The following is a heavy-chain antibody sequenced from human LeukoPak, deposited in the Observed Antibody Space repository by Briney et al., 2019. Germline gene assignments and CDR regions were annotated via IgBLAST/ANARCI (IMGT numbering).Heavy chain of an antibody. Sequence: ASLKVSCKASGYTFTGYYMHWVRQAPGQGLEWMGWINPDSGGTNSAQKFQDRVTMTRDTSVSTAYMELSSLRSDDTAVYYCARGFGYGPSYFDYWGQGTLVTVSS. CDR2: INPDSGGT. CDR3: ARGFGYGPSYFDY. J-gene: IGHJ4*02. D-gene: IGHD5-18*01. CDR1: GYTFTGYY. V-gene: IGHV1-2*02.